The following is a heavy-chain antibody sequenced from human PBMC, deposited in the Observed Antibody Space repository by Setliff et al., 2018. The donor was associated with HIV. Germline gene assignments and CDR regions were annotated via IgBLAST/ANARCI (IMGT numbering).Heavy chain of an antibody. CDR2: INHSGNT. J-gene: IGHJ4*02. Sequence: SETLSLTCAVYGGSFMGYYWNWIRQPPGKGLEWIGEINHSGNTNSNPSLKSRVTISVDTSKNQFSLKLSSVTAADTAVYYCARDRFYSSSWGVVRFYFDYWGQGTLVTVSS. CDR3: ARDRFYSSSWGVVRFYFDY. V-gene: IGHV4-34*01. D-gene: IGHD6-13*01. CDR1: GGSFMGYY.